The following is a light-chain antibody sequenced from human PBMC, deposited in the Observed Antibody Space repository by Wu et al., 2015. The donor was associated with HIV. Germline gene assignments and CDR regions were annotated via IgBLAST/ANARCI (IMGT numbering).Light chain of an antibody. Sequence: EVVLTQSPATLSVSPGERATLSCRASQSISSNLAWYQRKPGQAPRLVVYGASNRATGIPARFSGSGSGTEFTLTISSLQSEDSAVYFCQQYANWPPLFSFGQGTKLEIK. CDR1: QSISSN. V-gene: IGKV3-15*01. CDR3: QQYANWPPLFS. CDR2: GAS. J-gene: IGKJ2*03.